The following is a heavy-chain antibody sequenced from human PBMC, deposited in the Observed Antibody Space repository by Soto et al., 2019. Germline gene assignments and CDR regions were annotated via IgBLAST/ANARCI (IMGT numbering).Heavy chain of an antibody. CDR2: IKQGGSEK. V-gene: IGHV3-7*01. Sequence: GGSLRLSCAASGFTFSSYWMSWVRQAPGKGLEWVANIKQGGSEKYYADSVKGRFTISRDNAKNSLYLQMNSLRAEDTAVYYCARDLTKDIVVVPAAIQTRPYYYYYGMDVRGQGTTVTVSS. CDR3: ARDLTKDIVVVPAAIQTRPYYYYYGMDV. D-gene: IGHD2-2*02. CDR1: GFTFSSYW. J-gene: IGHJ6*02.